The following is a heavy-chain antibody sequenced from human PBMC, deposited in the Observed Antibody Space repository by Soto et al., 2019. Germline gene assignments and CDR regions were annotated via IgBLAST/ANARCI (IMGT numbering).Heavy chain of an antibody. J-gene: IGHJ3*02. CDR1: GGSFSGYY. D-gene: IGHD2-15*01. V-gene: IGHV4-34*01. Sequence: QVQLQQWGAGLLKPSETLSLPCAVYGGSFSGYYWCWIRQPPGKGLEWVGEINHSGRTNSTPSLKSRVTISVDTSKNQFSLKLSSVTDADTAVYYCARYCSGGSCYSWGAFDNWGQGTMVTVSS. CDR3: ARYCSGGSCYSWGAFDN. CDR2: INHSGRT.